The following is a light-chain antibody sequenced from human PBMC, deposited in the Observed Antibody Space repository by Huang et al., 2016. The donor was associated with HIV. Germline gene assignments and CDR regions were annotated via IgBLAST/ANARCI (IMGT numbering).Light chain of an antibody. CDR1: QSVTSNY. CDR3: QQYGSSPIT. V-gene: IGKV3-20*01. CDR2: GAS. J-gene: IGKJ5*01. Sequence: EIVLTQSPGTLSLSPGERATLSCRASQSVTSNYLAWYQQTPGQSPRLLIYGASSRATGIPDRFSASGSGTDFTLTISGLRPEDFVVYYCQQYGSSPITFGQGTRLEIK.